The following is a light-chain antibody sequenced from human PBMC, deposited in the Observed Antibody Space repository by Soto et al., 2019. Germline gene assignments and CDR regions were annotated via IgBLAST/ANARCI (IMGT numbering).Light chain of an antibody. CDR1: QYISSW. CDR2: AAS. CDR3: QHYNSYSEA. V-gene: IGKV1D-16*01. Sequence: DIQMTQSPSSLSASVGDRVTISCLASQYISSWLTWYQHTPGKAPKLLIYAASSLQSGVPSRFSGSGSGAEFTLTISSLQPDDFATYYCQHYNSYSEAFGQGTKVDI. J-gene: IGKJ1*01.